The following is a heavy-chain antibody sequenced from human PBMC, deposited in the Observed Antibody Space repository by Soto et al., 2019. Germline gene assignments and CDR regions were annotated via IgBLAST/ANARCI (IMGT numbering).Heavy chain of an antibody. CDR3: GTDFPFGSRGVIDI. D-gene: IGHD2-15*01. J-gene: IGHJ3*02. CDR2: INAGGGST. Sequence: GGSLRLSCAASGFTFSNYVMTWVRQAPGKGLEWVSLINAGGGSTFYADSVKGRFTISRDNSKNTLYLQMYSLRAEDTAVYYCGTDFPFGSRGVIDIWGQGTMVTVSS. CDR1: GFTFSNYV. V-gene: IGHV3-23*01.